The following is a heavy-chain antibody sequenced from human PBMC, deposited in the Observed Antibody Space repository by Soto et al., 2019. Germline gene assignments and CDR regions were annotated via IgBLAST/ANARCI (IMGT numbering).Heavy chain of an antibody. CDR2: IKGSHAGGTT. Sequence: EVQLVESGGGLVEPGGSIRLSCVASGFTFTKAYMTWVRQAPGKGLEWVGRIKGSHAGGTTDYATSVKGRFTISRDDSKNPLYLQMNSLKPEDTSVYYCATEGGYPGSNFYGAYWGQGTLVTVSS. D-gene: IGHD1-26*01. V-gene: IGHV3-15*01. CDR3: ATEGGYPGSNFYGAY. CDR1: GFTFTKAY. J-gene: IGHJ4*02.